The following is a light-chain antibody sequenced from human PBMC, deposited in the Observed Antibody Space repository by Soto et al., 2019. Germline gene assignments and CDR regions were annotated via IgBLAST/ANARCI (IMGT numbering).Light chain of an antibody. V-gene: IGKV3-20*01. CDR3: QRYGSSPPFT. Sequence: EIVLTQSPGTLSLSPGERATLSCRASQSISSRYLAWYQQKPGQAPRLLISGASTRATGIPDRFSGSGSATDFTLTISRVEPEDFAVYFCQRYGSSPPFTFGQGTKVEI. CDR2: GAS. CDR1: QSISSRY. J-gene: IGKJ2*01.